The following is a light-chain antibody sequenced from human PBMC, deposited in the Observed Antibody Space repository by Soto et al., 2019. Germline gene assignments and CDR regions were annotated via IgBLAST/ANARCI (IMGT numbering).Light chain of an antibody. J-gene: IGKJ2*01. CDR2: GAS. V-gene: IGKV3-20*01. CDR3: QQYGSSPRT. Sequence: EIVLTQSPGTLSLSPGERATLSCRASQSVSSSYLAWYQQKPGQAPRLLIYGASSRATGSPDRFSGSGSGTDFTLTISRLEPEDFAVYYCQQYGSSPRTFGQGPKLEI. CDR1: QSVSSSY.